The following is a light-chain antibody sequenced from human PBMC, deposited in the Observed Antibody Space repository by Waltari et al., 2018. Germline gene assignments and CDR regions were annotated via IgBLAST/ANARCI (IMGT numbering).Light chain of an antibody. CDR3: YSAADNDLGV. J-gene: IGLJ3*02. CDR1: VLANKY. CDR2: KDT. V-gene: IGLV3-27*01. Sequence: SFELTQTSSLSVSPGQTVRITCSGDVLANKYARWFQQKPGQAPILIISKDTELPSGIPERFSGSSSGTTVTLTISGAQVEDEADYYCYSAADNDLGVFGGGTKLTVL.